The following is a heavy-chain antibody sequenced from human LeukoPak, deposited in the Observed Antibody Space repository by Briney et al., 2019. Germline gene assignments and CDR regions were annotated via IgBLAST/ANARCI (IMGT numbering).Heavy chain of an antibody. J-gene: IGHJ4*02. D-gene: IGHD6-13*01. V-gene: IGHV4-4*07. CDR2: IVPSGST. Sequence: SETLSLTCTVSGASIRNYYWSWIRQPAGKGLEWIGRIVPSGSTNYNPSLKSRVTMSVDTSKNQFSLKLNSVTAADTAVYYCAKEGAAPGPDFDYRGQGTLVIVSS. CDR1: GASIRNYY. CDR3: AKEGAAPGPDFDY.